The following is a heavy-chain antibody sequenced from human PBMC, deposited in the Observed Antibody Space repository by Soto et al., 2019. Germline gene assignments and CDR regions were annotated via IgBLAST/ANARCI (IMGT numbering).Heavy chain of an antibody. CDR3: AYTGFHTLWLDT. Sequence: GGSLRLSCVVSGINFNDVWMSWVRQAPGKGLEWVGRILSRNGGGTTDYAAPVKSRFAISRDDSRNTVYLQMNSLKTEDTGVYYCAYTGFHTLWLDTWGQGSLVTVSS. J-gene: IGHJ5*02. CDR1: GINFNDVW. V-gene: IGHV3-15*01. CDR2: ILSRNGGGTT.